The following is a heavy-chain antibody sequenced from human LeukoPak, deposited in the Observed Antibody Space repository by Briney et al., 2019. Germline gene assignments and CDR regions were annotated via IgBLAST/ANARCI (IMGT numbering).Heavy chain of an antibody. Sequence: SETLSLTCTVSGGSISSSSYYWGWIRQPPGKGLEWIGSIYYSGSTYYNPSLKSRVTISVDTSKNQFSLKLSSVTAADTAVHYCVRSLNDAFDIWGQGTMVTVSS. CDR2: IYYSGST. J-gene: IGHJ3*02. V-gene: IGHV4-39*01. CDR3: VRSLNDAFDI. CDR1: GGSISSSSYY.